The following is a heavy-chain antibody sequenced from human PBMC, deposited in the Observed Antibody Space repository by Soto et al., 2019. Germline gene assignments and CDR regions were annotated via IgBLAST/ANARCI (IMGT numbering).Heavy chain of an antibody. J-gene: IGHJ4*02. Sequence: QLQLQESGPGLVKPSETLSLTCTVSGGSISSSSYYWGWIRQPPGKGLEWIGSIYYSGSTYYNPSLKSRVTISVDTSKNQVSLKLSSVTAADTAVYYCARRRSSGWEGYFDYWGQGNLVTVSS. CDR3: ARRRSSGWEGYFDY. D-gene: IGHD6-19*01. V-gene: IGHV4-39*01. CDR2: IYYSGST. CDR1: GGSISSSSYY.